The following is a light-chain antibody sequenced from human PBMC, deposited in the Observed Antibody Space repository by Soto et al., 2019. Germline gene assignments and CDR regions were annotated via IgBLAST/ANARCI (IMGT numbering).Light chain of an antibody. CDR3: QQYDDWPPIT. CDR2: GAS. Sequence: EIVMTQPPATLSVSPGERATLSCRASQSVSSNLAWYQQTPGQAPKLLIYGASTRATGIPARFSGSGSGTEFTLTISSLQSEDSAVYYCQQYDDWPPITFGGGTKVEI. V-gene: IGKV3D-15*01. CDR1: QSVSSN. J-gene: IGKJ4*01.